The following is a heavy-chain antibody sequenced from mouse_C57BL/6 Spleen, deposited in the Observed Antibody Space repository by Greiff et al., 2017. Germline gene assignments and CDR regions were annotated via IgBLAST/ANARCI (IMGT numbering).Heavy chain of an antibody. D-gene: IGHD2-4*01. CDR1: GYTFTSYW. CDR2: IHPNSGST. V-gene: IGHV1-64*01. J-gene: IGHJ3*01. Sequence: VQLQQPGAELVKPGASVKLSCKASGYTFTSYWMHWVKQRPGQGLEWIGMIHPNSGSTNYNEKFKSKATLTVDKSSSTAYMQLSSLTSEDSAVYYCARDGDYDGAWFAYWGQGTLVTVSA. CDR3: ARDGDYDGAWFAY.